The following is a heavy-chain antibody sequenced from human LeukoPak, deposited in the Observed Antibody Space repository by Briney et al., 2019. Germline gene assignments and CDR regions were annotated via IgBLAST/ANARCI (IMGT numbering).Heavy chain of an antibody. CDR3: ARGPYSSSWPRLGGYYYYYYMDV. Sequence: PSETLSLTCTVSGGSISSGGYYWSWIRQHPGKGLEWIGYIYYSGSTYYNPSLKSRVTISVDTSKNQFSLKLSSVTAADTAVYYCARGPYSSSWPRLGGYYYYYYMDVWGKGTTVTVSS. D-gene: IGHD6-13*01. CDR1: GGSISSGGYY. J-gene: IGHJ6*03. CDR2: IYYSGST. V-gene: IGHV4-31*03.